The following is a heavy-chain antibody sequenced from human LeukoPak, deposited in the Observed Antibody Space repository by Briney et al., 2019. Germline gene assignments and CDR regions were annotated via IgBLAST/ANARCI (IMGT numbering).Heavy chain of an antibody. CDR1: GFTFSSYG. Sequence: GGSLRLSCAASGFTFSSYGMHWVRQAPGKGLEWVAVISYDGSNKYYADSVKGRFTISRDNSKNTLYLQINSLRPEDTAVYYCARGYCSGGSCSTIDYWGQGTLVTVSS. CDR3: ARGYCSGGSCSTIDY. CDR2: ISYDGSNK. J-gene: IGHJ4*02. D-gene: IGHD2-15*01. V-gene: IGHV3-30*03.